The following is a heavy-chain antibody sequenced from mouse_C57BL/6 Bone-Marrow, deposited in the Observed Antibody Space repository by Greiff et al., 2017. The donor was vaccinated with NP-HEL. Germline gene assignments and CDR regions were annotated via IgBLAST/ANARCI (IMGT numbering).Heavy chain of an antibody. CDR2: IDPSDSET. J-gene: IGHJ2*01. CDR3: AREVGLRRFFDY. CDR1: GYTFTSYW. V-gene: IGHV1-52*01. D-gene: IGHD2-4*01. Sequence: QVQLQQSGAELVRPGSSVKLSCKASGYTFTSYWMHWVKQRPIQGLEWIGNIDPSDSETHYNQKFKDKATLTVDKSSSTAYMQLSSLTSEDSAVYYCAREVGLRRFFDYWGQGTTLTVSS.